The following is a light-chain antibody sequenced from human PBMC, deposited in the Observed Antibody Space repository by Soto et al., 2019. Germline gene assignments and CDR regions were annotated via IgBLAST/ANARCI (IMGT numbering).Light chain of an antibody. V-gene: IGKV1-12*01. CDR1: QDISRW. CDR2: AAS. Sequence: DIQMTQSPSSVSASIGDRVTITCRASQDISRWLAWYQQKPGKAPNLLIYAASTLQSGVPERFSGSGSGTAFTLTISSLQPEDFATYYCQQTNSFPLTFGGGTKVEIK. J-gene: IGKJ4*01. CDR3: QQTNSFPLT.